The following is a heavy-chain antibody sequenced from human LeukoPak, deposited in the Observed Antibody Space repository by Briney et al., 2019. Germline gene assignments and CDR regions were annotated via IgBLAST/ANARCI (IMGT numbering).Heavy chain of an antibody. J-gene: IGHJ6*03. D-gene: IGHD6-13*01. CDR3: ARAKPSSKGFFYYYMDV. CDR1: GGSISSGSYY. V-gene: IGHV4-61*02. CDR2: IYTSGST. Sequence: PSETLSLTCTVSGGSISSGSYYWSWIRQPAGKGLEWIGRIYTSGSTNYNPSLKSRVTISVDTSKNQFSLKLSSVTAADTAVYYCARAKPSSKGFFYYYMDVWGKGTTVTVSS.